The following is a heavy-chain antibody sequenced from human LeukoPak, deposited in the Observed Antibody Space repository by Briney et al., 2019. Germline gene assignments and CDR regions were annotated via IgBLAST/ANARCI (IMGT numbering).Heavy chain of an antibody. J-gene: IGHJ3*02. CDR3: AGFFYDNSGDAFDI. D-gene: IGHD3-22*01. V-gene: IGHV1-69*13. CDR1: GGSFTFTSHA. CDR2: IIPIYGSA. Sequence: ASAKVSCKASGGSFTFTSHAISWVRQAPGQGLEWMGGIIPIYGSATYAQKFQGRVTITSDESTRTVYMELSSLRPEDSAVHYCAGFFYDNSGDAFDIWGQGTMVTVSS.